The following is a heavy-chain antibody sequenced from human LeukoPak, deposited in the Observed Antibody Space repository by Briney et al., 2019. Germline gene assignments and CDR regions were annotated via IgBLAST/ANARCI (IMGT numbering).Heavy chain of an antibody. Sequence: PSDTLSLTCAVYGGSFSGYYWSWLRQSPGKALEWIGDINHSGSTNYNPSLKSRVTIPVDTSKNQFSLKLSSVTAADTAVYYCAGGYQGSSWYGTGYFQHWGQGTLVTVSS. CDR2: INHSGST. CDR3: AGGYQGSSWYGTGYFQH. V-gene: IGHV4-34*01. J-gene: IGHJ1*01. CDR1: GGSFSGYY. D-gene: IGHD6-13*01.